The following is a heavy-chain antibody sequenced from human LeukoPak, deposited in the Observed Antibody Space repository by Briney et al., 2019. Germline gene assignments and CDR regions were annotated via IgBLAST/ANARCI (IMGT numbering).Heavy chain of an antibody. D-gene: IGHD3-3*01. V-gene: IGHV4-34*01. CDR2: ISHRGRT. CDR1: GGSVSGYY. CDR3: ARVPLRFLEPFDY. Sequence: PSETLSLTCAVYGGSVSGYYWSWIRKPPEKGLEWIGEISHRGRTHYTPSLQSRVTMSVDTSKNQFALNLNSVTAADTAVYYCARVPLRFLEPFDYWGQGILVTVSS. J-gene: IGHJ4*02.